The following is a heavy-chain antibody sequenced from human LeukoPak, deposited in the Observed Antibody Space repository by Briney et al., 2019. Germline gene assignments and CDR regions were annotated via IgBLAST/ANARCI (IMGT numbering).Heavy chain of an antibody. D-gene: IGHD3-10*01. CDR3: AREGSSGSYYFRDYYYYGMDV. CDR1: GFSFSTYG. J-gene: IGHJ6*02. Sequence: GGSLRLSCAASGFSFSTYGMSWVRQAPGKGLEWVSGLSDGGDSAYYADSVKGRFTISRDNSKNTLYLQMNSLRAEDTAVYYCAREGSSGSYYFRDYYYYGMDVWGQGTTVTVSS. CDR2: LSDGGDSA. V-gene: IGHV3-23*01.